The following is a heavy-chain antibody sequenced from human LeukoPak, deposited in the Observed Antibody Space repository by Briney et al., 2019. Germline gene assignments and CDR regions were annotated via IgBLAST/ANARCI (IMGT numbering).Heavy chain of an antibody. Sequence: GSSVKVPCKASGGTFSSYAISWVRQAPGQGLEWMGRIIPIFGTANYAQKFQGRLTTTTDESTSTAYMELSSLRSEDTAVYYCDGGKAAAGTFDYWGQGTLVTVSS. CDR3: DGGKAAAGTFDY. D-gene: IGHD6-13*01. J-gene: IGHJ4*02. V-gene: IGHV1-69*05. CDR1: GGTFSSYA. CDR2: IIPIFGTA.